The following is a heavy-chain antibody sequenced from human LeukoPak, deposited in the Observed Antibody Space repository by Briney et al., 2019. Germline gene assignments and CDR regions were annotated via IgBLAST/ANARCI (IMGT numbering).Heavy chain of an antibody. CDR3: AKDRHAPGRYCSSTSCFPFDS. J-gene: IGHJ5*01. Sequence: GGSLRLSCAASGFTFGNYGMHWVRQAPGKGLEWVAFIQNDIRKTFYAESVQGRFTISRDNSKNTLYLQMNSLRAEDTAVYYCAKDRHAPGRYCSSTSCFPFDSWGQGTLVTVSS. D-gene: IGHD2-2*01. CDR2: IQNDIRKT. CDR1: GFTFGNYG. V-gene: IGHV3-30*02.